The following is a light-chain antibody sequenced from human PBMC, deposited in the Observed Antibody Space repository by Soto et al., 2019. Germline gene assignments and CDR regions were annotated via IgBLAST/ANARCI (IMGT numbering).Light chain of an antibody. V-gene: IGKV1-27*01. Sequence: DIQMTQSPTSLSASVGDRVTITCRASQDIRNFVAWYQQKPGKAPKLLIYAASTLQSGVPSRFSGSGSGTDFTLPINSLQPEDVATYSCQKYSSVPVFGPGTKVELK. CDR1: QDIRNF. CDR2: AAS. CDR3: QKYSSVPV. J-gene: IGKJ3*01.